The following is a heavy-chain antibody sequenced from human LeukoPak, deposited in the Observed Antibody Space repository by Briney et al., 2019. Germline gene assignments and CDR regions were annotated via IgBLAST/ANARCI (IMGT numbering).Heavy chain of an antibody. CDR3: AKDLDYYYGTNWFDP. CDR1: GFTFSSYA. CDR2: ISYDGSNK. D-gene: IGHD3-10*01. Sequence: PGRSLRLSCAASGFTFSSYAMHWVRQAPGKGLEWVAVISYDGSNKYYADSVKGRFTISRDNSKNTLYLQMNSLRAEDTAVYYCAKDLDYYYGTNWFDPWGQGTLVTVSS. J-gene: IGHJ5*02. V-gene: IGHV3-30-3*01.